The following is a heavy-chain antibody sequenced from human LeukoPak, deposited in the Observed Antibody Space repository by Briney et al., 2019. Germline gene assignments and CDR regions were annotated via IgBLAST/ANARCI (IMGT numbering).Heavy chain of an antibody. CDR3: ASDGDAGVFDI. Sequence: GGSVKVSCKASGYTFTCYYMHWVRQAPGKGLEWMGWISPNSGGTNCAQKFPGRVTMTRDTSISTAYMGLSRPRSDDTAVYYCASDGDAGVFDIWGQGTMVTVPS. D-gene: IGHD1-14*01. CDR2: ISPNSGGT. CDR1: GYTFTCYY. J-gene: IGHJ3*02. V-gene: IGHV1-2*02.